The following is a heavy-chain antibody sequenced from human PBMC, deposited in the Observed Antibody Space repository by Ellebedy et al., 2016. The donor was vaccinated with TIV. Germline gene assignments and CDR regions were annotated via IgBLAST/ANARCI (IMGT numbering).Heavy chain of an antibody. Sequence: PGGSLRLSCAASGFTFRNYWMHWVRQVTGRGLVWASRIKTDGTISDYAASVQGRFTISRDNAKNMFYLQMNNLRAEDTAVYYCARGTDPYFDLPNWLDPWGQGTLVTVSP. CDR1: GFTFRNYW. J-gene: IGHJ5*02. CDR2: IKTDGTIS. CDR3: ARGTDPYFDLPNWLDP. D-gene: IGHD2/OR15-2a*01. V-gene: IGHV3-74*01.